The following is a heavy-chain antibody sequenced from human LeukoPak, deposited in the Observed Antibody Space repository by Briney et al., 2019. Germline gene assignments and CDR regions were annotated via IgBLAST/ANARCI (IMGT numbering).Heavy chain of an antibody. CDR1: GGSISSYY. J-gene: IGHJ4*02. CDR2: VHTSGST. CDR3: ARDLLYSSSSDGQGY. V-gene: IGHV4-4*07. D-gene: IGHD6-6*01. Sequence: SETLSLTCSVSGGSISSYYWSWIRQPAGKGLEWIGRVHTSGSTNYNPSLKSRVTMSVDTAKNQFSLKLSSVTAADTAVYYCARDLLYSSSSDGQGYWGQGTLVTVSS.